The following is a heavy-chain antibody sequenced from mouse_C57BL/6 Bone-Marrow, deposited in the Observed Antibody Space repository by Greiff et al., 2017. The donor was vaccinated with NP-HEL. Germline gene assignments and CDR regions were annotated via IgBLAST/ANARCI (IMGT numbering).Heavy chain of an antibody. CDR1: GYTFTSYW. V-gene: IGHV1-50*01. Sequence: QVQLKQPGAELVKPGASVKLSCKASGYTFTSYWMQWVKQRPGQGLEWIGEIDPSDSYTNYNQKFKGKATLTVDTSSSTAYMQLSSLTSEDSAVYYCARGTTVVALYYFDYWGQGTTLTVSS. J-gene: IGHJ2*01. D-gene: IGHD1-1*01. CDR3: ARGTTVVALYYFDY. CDR2: IDPSDSYT.